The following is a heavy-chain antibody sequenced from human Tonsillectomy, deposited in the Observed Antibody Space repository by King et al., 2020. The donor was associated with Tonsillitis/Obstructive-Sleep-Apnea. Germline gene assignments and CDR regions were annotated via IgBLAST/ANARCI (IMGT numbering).Heavy chain of an antibody. J-gene: IGHJ4*02. V-gene: IGHV2-70*11. Sequence: TLQESGPALVKPTQTLTLTCTFSGFSLSSSGMCVSWIRQPPGKALEWLARIGWDGDKYYSTSLKTRLTISKDTSKNQVVLTMTNMDPVDTATYYCARIRSISCLGDFWGQGTLVTVSS. D-gene: IGHD3-3*02. CDR2: IGWDGDK. CDR3: ARIRSISCLGDF. CDR1: GFSLSSSGMC.